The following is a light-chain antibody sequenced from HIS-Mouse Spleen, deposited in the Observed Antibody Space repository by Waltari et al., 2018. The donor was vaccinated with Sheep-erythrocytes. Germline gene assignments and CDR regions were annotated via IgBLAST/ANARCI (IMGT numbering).Light chain of an antibody. J-gene: IGKJ2*01. Sequence: IQITHSPSSLSSSVGYRVTLTCRASQSISSYLNWYQQKPGKATKLLIYAASSLQSGVPSRFSGSGSGTDFTLTISSLQPEDFATYYCQQSYSTQYTFGQGTKLEIK. CDR2: AAS. V-gene: IGKV1-39*01. CDR1: QSISSY. CDR3: QQSYSTQYT.